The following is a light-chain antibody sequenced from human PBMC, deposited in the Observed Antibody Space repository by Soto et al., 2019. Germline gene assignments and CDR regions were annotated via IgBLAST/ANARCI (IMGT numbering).Light chain of an antibody. CDR2: EVS. CDR3: SSYTSSSTLGV. Sequence: QSALTQPASVSGSPGQSITISCTGTSSDVGGYNYVSWYQQHPGKAPKLMIYEVSNRPSGVSNRFSGSKSGNTASLTISGLQAEEEDDYYCSSYTSSSTLGVFGTGTKLTVL. V-gene: IGLV2-14*01. CDR1: SSDVGGYNY. J-gene: IGLJ1*01.